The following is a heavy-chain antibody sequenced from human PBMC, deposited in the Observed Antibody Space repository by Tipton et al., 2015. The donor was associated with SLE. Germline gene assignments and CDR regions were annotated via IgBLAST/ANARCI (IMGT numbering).Heavy chain of an antibody. CDR3: ARASMVRGVDY. CDR1: GGSISSGSFH. D-gene: IGHD3-10*01. Sequence: TLSLTCTVSGGSISSGSFHWSWIRQPAGKGLEWIGRVYTSGSTNYNPSLKSRVSISVDTSKNQFSLNLSSVTAADTAVYYCARASMVRGVDYWGQGTLVPVSS. CDR2: VYTSGST. V-gene: IGHV4-61*02. J-gene: IGHJ4*02.